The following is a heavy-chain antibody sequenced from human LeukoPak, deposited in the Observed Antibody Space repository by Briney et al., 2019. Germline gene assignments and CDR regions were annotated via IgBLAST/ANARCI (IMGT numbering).Heavy chain of an antibody. J-gene: IGHJ2*01. Sequence: GASVKVSCKASGYTFTSYAMHWVRQAPGQRLEWMGWINAGNGNTKYSQKFQGRVTITRDTSASTAYMELSSLRSEDTAVYYRASPKEGSNGDPRDWYFDLWGRGTLVTVSS. V-gene: IGHV1-3*01. CDR2: INAGNGNT. D-gene: IGHD4-17*01. CDR3: ASPKEGSNGDPRDWYFDL. CDR1: GYTFTSYA.